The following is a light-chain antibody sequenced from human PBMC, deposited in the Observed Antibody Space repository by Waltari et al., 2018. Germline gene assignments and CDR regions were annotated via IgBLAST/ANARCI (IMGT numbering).Light chain of an antibody. Sequence: DVVMTQSPDSLTVSLGERATINCKSSQPILHTSNNKISLTWYQQKPGQPPRLLMYWAAARSSGVPDRFSGRGSGTEFTLTISSLQAEDVAVYYCQQYYTTPYTFGQGTKLEIK. V-gene: IGKV4-1*01. CDR1: QPILHTSNNKIS. CDR3: QQYYTTPYT. CDR2: WAA. J-gene: IGKJ2*01.